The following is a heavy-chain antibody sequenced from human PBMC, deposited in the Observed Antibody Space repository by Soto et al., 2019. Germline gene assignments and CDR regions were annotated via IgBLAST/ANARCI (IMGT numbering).Heavy chain of an antibody. J-gene: IGHJ6*02. Sequence: SETLSLTCTVSGGSISSYYWSWIRQPPGKGLEWIGYIYYSGSTNYNPSLKSRVTISVDTSKNQFSLKLSSVTAADTAVYYCAGGVLLWFGEQNYYGMDVWGQGTTVTVSS. V-gene: IGHV4-59*01. CDR2: IYYSGST. CDR3: AGGVLLWFGEQNYYGMDV. D-gene: IGHD3-10*01. CDR1: GGSISSYY.